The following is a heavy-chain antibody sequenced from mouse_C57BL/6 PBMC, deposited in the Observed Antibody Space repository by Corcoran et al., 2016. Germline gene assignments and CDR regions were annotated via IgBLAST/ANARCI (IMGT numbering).Heavy chain of an antibody. D-gene: IGHD1-1*01. CDR1: GYTFTDYY. Sequence: EIPLQQSGPELVKPGASVQISCKASGYTFTDYYMNWVKQRHGKSLEWIGDINPNNGGTSYNQKFKGKATLTVDKSSSTAYMELRSLTSEDSAVYYCARSNYGSSYWYFDVWGTGSTVTVSS. CDR3: ARSNYGSSYWYFDV. CDR2: INPNNGGT. J-gene: IGHJ1*03. V-gene: IGHV1-26*01.